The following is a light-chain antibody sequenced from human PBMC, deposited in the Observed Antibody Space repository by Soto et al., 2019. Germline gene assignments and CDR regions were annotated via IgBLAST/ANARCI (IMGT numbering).Light chain of an antibody. V-gene: IGKV3-15*01. J-gene: IGKJ1*01. CDR2: DTS. Sequence: DIVVTQSPATLSVSPGERVTLSCRASESVSSSLAWYQQRPGQAPRLLIYDTSTRAAGIAARFSGSGSGTEFSLPSSSQQPKDYAAYYCRQYVHWPPGAFGQGTTVEIK. CDR3: RQYVHWPPGA. CDR1: ESVSSS.